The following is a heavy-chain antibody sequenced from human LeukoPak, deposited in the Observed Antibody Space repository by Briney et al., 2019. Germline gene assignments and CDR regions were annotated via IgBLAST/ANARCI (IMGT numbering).Heavy chain of an antibody. V-gene: IGHV1-2*02. D-gene: IGHD3-10*01. Sequence: ASVKVSCKASGYTFTGYYMHWVRQAPGQGLEWMGWINPNSGGTNYAQKFQGRVTMTRDTSISTAYMELSRLRSDDTAVYYCARGGLWFGELLPYNWFDPWGQGTLVTVSS. CDR3: ARGGLWFGELLPYNWFDP. J-gene: IGHJ5*02. CDR1: GYTFTGYY. CDR2: INPNSGGT.